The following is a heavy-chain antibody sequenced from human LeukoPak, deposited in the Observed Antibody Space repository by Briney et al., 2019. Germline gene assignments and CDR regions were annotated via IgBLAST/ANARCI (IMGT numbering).Heavy chain of an antibody. D-gene: IGHD5-18*01. CDR2: IYYSGST. J-gene: IGHJ4*02. Sequence: SETLSLTCTVSGGSISSYYWNWIRQPPGKGLEWIGHIYYSGSTSYNPSLKSRVTISVDTSKNQFSLKLSSVTAADTAVYYCARSPRDTAMVLYFDYWGQGTLVTVSS. CDR3: ARSPRDTAMVLYFDY. CDR1: GGSISSYY. V-gene: IGHV4-59*01.